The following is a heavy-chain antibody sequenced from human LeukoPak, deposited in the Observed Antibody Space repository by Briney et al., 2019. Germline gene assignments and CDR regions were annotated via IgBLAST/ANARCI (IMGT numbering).Heavy chain of an antibody. D-gene: IGHD3-3*01. CDR2: INHSGST. CDR1: GGSFSGYY. Sequence: SETLSLTCAVYGGSFSGYYWSWIRQPPGKGLEWIGEINHSGSTNYNPSLKSRVTISVDTSKNQFSLKLSSVTAADTAVYYCARGRYYDFWSGYFGGHDYWGQGTLVTVSS. CDR3: ARGRYYDFWSGYFGGHDY. V-gene: IGHV4-34*01. J-gene: IGHJ4*02.